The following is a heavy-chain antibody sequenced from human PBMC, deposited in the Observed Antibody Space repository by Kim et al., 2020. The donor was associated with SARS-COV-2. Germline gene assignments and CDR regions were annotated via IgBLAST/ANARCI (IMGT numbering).Heavy chain of an antibody. Sequence: KGRFTISRDNSKNTLYLQMNSLRAEDTAVYYCARSPLRFLEWLLYALFDYWGQGTLVTVSS. CDR3: ARSPLRFLEWLLYALFDY. V-gene: IGHV3-23*01. J-gene: IGHJ4*02. D-gene: IGHD3-3*01.